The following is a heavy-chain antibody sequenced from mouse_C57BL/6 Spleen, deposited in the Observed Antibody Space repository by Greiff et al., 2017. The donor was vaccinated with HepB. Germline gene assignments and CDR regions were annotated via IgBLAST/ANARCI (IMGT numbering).Heavy chain of an antibody. D-gene: IGHD3-2*02. J-gene: IGHJ1*03. CDR3: ATNSQWYFDV. CDR1: GYTFTSYW. CDR2: IYPSDSET. V-gene: IGHV1-61*01. Sequence: VQLQQPGAELVRPGSSVKLSCKASGYTFTSYWMDWVKQRPGQGLEWIGNIYPSDSETHYNQKFKDKATLTVDKSSSAAYMQLSSLTSEDSAVYYCATNSQWYFDVWGTGTTVTVSS.